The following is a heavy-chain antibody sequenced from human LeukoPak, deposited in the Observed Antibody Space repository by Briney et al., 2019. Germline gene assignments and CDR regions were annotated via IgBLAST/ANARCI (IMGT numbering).Heavy chain of an antibody. J-gene: IGHJ3*02. Sequence: GGSLRLSCAASGFTFSRYAMHSVRQAPGKGLEYVSAISSNGGSTYYANSVKGRFTISRDNSKNTLYLQMGSLRAEDMAVYYCARVAGSGTGGYAFDIWGQGTMVTVSS. V-gene: IGHV3-64*01. CDR2: ISSNGGST. CDR1: GFTFSRYA. CDR3: ARVAGSGTGGYAFDI. D-gene: IGHD1-26*01.